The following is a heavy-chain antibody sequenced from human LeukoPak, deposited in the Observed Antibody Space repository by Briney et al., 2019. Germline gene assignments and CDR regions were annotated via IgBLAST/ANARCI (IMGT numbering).Heavy chain of an antibody. Sequence: ASVKVSCKASGYTFTSYGISWVRQAPGQGLEWMGWISAYNGNTNYAQKLQGRVTMTTDTSTSTAYMELRSLRSDDTAVYYCARDLSGQSTVGIDYYYYGMDVWGQGTTVTVSS. D-gene: IGHD6-13*01. CDR1: GYTFTSYG. V-gene: IGHV1-18*01. J-gene: IGHJ6*02. CDR2: ISAYNGNT. CDR3: ARDLSGQSTVGIDYYYYGMDV.